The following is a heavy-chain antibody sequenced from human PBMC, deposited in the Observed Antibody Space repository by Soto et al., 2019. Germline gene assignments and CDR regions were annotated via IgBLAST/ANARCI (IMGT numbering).Heavy chain of an antibody. Sequence: QVQLVQSGAEVKKPGASVKISCKTSGYIFINYYIHWVRQAPGQGLEWVAQFNPMSGSTNYAQKLHGRVTVTSDTSTSTVYMELSSLISEDTAVYYCARDLAAADYWGQGTLVTVSS. D-gene: IGHD6-13*01. V-gene: IGHV1-46*04. CDR2: FNPMSGST. CDR3: ARDLAAADY. CDR1: GYIFINYY. J-gene: IGHJ4*02.